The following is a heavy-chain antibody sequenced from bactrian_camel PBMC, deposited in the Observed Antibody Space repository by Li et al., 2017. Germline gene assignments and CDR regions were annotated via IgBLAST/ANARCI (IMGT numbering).Heavy chain of an antibody. Sequence: HVQLVESGGGPVQAGGSLRLSCEASGDMYIRYCMGWFRQAPGKQREGVAVIDLRGVPIYADSVKGRFTISRENGKRTHYLIMNSLKPEDTAMYYCAVDYRRTRSRCFDVGDFDYWGQGTQVTVS. D-gene: IGHD6*01. V-gene: IGHV3S53*01. CDR2: IDLRGVP. CDR1: GDMYIRYC. J-gene: IGHJ6*01. CDR3: AVDYRRTRSRCFDVGDFDY.